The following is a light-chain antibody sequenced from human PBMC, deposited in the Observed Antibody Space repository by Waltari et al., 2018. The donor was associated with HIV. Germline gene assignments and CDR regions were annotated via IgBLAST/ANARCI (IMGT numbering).Light chain of an antibody. CDR2: KPS. CDR3: QQYNSHSYT. J-gene: IGKJ2*01. Sequence: DVQMTQSPSTLSARVGDKVTITCRSSQITHNWVAWYQQKPGKPPKLLIYKPSYLESGVPSRFSGSGSGADFTLTIDGLQPDDFATYYCQQYNSHSYTFGQGTKVDVK. CDR1: QITHNW. V-gene: IGKV1-5*03.